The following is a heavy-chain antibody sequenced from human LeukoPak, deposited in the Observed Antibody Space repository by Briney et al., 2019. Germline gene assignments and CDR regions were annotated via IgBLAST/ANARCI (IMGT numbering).Heavy chain of an antibody. J-gene: IGHJ4*02. CDR1: GGSISSGSYY. CDR2: IYTSGST. D-gene: IGHD1-26*01. V-gene: IGHV4-61*02. CDR3: ARDPGVGGVRGHDY. Sequence: SQTLSLTCTVSGGSISSGSYYWSWIRQPAGKGLEWIGRIYTSGSTNYNPSLKSRVTISVDTSKNQLSLKLSSVTAADTAVYYCARDPGVGGVRGHDYWGQGTLVTVSS.